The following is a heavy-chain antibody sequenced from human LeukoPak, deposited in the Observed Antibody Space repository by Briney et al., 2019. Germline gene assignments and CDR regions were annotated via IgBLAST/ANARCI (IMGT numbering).Heavy chain of an antibody. Sequence: GGSLRLPCAASGFTFSTYAMSWVRQAPGKGPQWVSAISGGDNSTYYADSVKGRFTISRDNSKNALYLQMDDLRAEDTAVYYCAKEWSGNGYVDYWGQGTLVTVSS. D-gene: IGHD3-10*01. CDR2: ISGGDNST. CDR1: GFTFSTYA. V-gene: IGHV3-23*01. J-gene: IGHJ4*02. CDR3: AKEWSGNGYVDY.